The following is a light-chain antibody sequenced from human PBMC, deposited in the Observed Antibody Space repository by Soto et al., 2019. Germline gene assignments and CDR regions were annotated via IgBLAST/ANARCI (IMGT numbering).Light chain of an antibody. CDR2: GAS. CDR3: QQYGSSPPYT. J-gene: IGKJ2*01. V-gene: IGKV3-20*01. CDR1: QSVSSSF. Sequence: EIVLTQSPGTLSLSPGERATLSCRASQSVSSSFLAWYQQKPGQAPRLLIYGASSRATGIPDRFSGGGSGTDFTLTIIRLEPEDFAVYYCQQYGSSPPYTFGQGTKLEI.